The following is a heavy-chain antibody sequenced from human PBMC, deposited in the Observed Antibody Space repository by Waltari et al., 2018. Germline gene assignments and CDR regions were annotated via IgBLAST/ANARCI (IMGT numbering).Heavy chain of an antibody. D-gene: IGHD2-2*01. V-gene: IGHV4-39*01. J-gene: IGHJ4*02. CDR1: GGSISSSSYY. Sequence: QLQLQESGPGLVKTSETLSLTCTVSGGSISSSSYYWGWIRQPPGKGLEWIGSIYYSGSTYYNPSLKSRVTISVDTSKNQFSLKLSSVTAADTAVYYCASRGVYCSSTSCSEVWGQGTLVTVSS. CDR3: ASRGVYCSSTSCSEV. CDR2: IYYSGST.